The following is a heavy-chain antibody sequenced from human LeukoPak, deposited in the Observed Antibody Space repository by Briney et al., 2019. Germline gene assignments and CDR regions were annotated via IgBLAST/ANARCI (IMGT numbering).Heavy chain of an antibody. J-gene: IGHJ4*02. Sequence: PGGSLRLSCAASGFTVSSNYMSWVRQAPGKGLEWVSVIYSGGSTYYADSVKGRFTISRDNSKNTLYLQMNSLRAEDTAVYFCAREGVGSGGYFDYWGQGTLVTVSS. CDR2: IYSGGST. CDR3: AREGVGSGGYFDY. D-gene: IGHD6-19*01. CDR1: GFTVSSNY. V-gene: IGHV3-66*01.